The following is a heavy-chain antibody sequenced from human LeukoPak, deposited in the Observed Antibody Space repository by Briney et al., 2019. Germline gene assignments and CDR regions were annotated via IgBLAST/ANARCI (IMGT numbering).Heavy chain of an antibody. V-gene: IGHV4-4*07. CDR3: ARDSGTTGEVKFDP. D-gene: IGHD3-10*01. J-gene: IGHJ5*02. CDR1: GGSISSYY. CDR2: IYTSGTI. Sequence: PSETLSLTCTVSGGSISSYYWSWIRQPAGTALEWIGRIYTSGTITYNPSLKSRVTMSVDTSKNQFSLKLSSVTTADTAVYYCARDSGTTGEVKFDPWGQGTLVTVSS.